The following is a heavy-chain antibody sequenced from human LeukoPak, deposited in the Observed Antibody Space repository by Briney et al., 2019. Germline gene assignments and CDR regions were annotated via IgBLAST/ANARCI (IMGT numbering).Heavy chain of an antibody. V-gene: IGHV3-33*01. CDR2: IWYDGSNK. J-gene: IGHJ4*02. D-gene: IGHD2/OR15-2a*01. CDR3: AREGPRGNSQFDY. CDR1: GFISSNDA. Sequence: GRSLRLSCAASGFISSNDAMHWVRQAPGKGLEWVALIWYDGSNKYYADSVKGRLTISRDNSKNTLYLQMNSLRAEDTAVYYCAREGPRGNSQFDYWGQGTLVTVSS.